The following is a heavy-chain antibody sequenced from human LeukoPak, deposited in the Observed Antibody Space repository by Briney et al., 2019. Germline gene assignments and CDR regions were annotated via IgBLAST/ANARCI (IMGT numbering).Heavy chain of an antibody. Sequence: SETLSLTCTVSGGSISSSDYHWGWIRQPPGKGLEWIGSIYYSGSTYYNPSLKSRVTISVDTSKNQFSLKLSSVTAADTAVYYCARDPQAPYTGSWDFYYYYGMDVWGQGTTVTVFS. CDR2: IYYSGST. CDR1: GGSISSSDYH. CDR3: ARDPQAPYTGSWDFYYYYGMDV. J-gene: IGHJ6*02. V-gene: IGHV4-39*07. D-gene: IGHD3-16*01.